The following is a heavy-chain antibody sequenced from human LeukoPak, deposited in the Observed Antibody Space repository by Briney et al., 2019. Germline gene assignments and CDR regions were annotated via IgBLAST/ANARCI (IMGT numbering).Heavy chain of an antibody. CDR3: ARGLVEMAPHYYYYYMDV. Sequence: ASVKVSCKASGGTFSSYAISWVRQAPGQGLEWMGGIIPIFGTANYAQKFQGRVTITTDESTSTAYMELSSLRSEDTAMYYCARGLVEMAPHYYYYYMDVWGKGTTVTVSS. V-gene: IGHV1-69*05. CDR2: IIPIFGTA. CDR1: GGTFSSYA. D-gene: IGHD5-24*01. J-gene: IGHJ6*03.